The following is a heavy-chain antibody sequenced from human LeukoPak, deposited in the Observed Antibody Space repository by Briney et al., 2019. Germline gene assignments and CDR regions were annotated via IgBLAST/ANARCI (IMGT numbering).Heavy chain of an antibody. V-gene: IGHV4-59*01. Sequence: SETLSLTCTVSGASISSYYWTWIRQTPGKGLEWIGYIHYTGSTNYNPSLKTRVTISVDTSKGQFSLDLTSVTAADTAVYYCAGGPAVTTNDYWGQGTLVTDFS. CDR3: AGGPAVTTNDY. CDR2: IHYTGST. CDR1: GASISSYY. J-gene: IGHJ4*02. D-gene: IGHD4-17*01.